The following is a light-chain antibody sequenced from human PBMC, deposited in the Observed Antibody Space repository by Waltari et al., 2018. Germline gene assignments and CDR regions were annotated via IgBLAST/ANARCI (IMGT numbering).Light chain of an antibody. CDR1: KSNIGAGYD. J-gene: IGLJ1*01. CDR3: QSYDNGLNGPYV. CDR2: DNN. Sequence: QSVLTQPPSVSGAPGQRVTISCTGSKSNIGAGYDVYWYHQLPGTAPNFLIYDNNNRPSGSPDRFSGSKSGTSASLAITGLQAEDEADYYCQSYDNGLNGPYVFGTGTRVTVL. V-gene: IGLV1-40*01.